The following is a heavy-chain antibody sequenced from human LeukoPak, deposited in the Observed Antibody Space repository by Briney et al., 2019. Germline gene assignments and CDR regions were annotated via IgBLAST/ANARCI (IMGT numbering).Heavy chain of an antibody. CDR2: IYYSGST. Sequence: SETLSLTCTVSGGSISSSGYYWGWIRQPPGKGLEWIASIYYSGSTYYNPSLKSRVTISVDTSKNQLSLKLSSLTAADTAVYYGARHEYSGSYYGLSWFDPWGQGTLVTFSS. D-gene: IGHD1-26*01. J-gene: IGHJ5*02. V-gene: IGHV4-39*01. CDR1: GGSISSSGYY. CDR3: ARHEYSGSYYGLSWFDP.